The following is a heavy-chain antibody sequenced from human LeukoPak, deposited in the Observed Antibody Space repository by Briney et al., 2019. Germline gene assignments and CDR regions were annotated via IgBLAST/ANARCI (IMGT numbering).Heavy chain of an antibody. CDR2: INHSGST. D-gene: IGHD2-2*01. V-gene: IGHV4-34*01. CDR3: ARRGDCSSTSCYVKALYYYYGMDV. Sequence: PSETLSLTCAVYGGSFSGYYWSWIRQPPGKGLEWIGEINHSGSTNYNPSLKSRVTISVDTSKNQFSLKLSSVTAADTAVYYCARRGDCSSTSCYVKALYYYYGMDVWGQGTTVTVSS. CDR1: GGSFSGYY. J-gene: IGHJ6*02.